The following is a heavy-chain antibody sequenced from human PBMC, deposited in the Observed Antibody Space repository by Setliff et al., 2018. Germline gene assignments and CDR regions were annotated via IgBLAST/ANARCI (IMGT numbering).Heavy chain of an antibody. CDR2: FDPEDGET. V-gene: IGHV1-24*01. CDR3: ARDVFPYHYEGAFDI. D-gene: IGHD3-22*01. Sequence: ASVKVSCKVSGYTLTELSMHWVRQAPGTGLEWMGGFDPEDGETIYAQKFQGRVTMTEDTSTDTAYMELSSLRSEDTAVYYCARDVFPYHYEGAFDIWGQGTMVTVSS. CDR1: GYTLTELS. J-gene: IGHJ3*02.